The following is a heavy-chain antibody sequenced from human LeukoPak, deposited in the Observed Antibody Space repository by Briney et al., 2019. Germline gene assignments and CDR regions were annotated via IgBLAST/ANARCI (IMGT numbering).Heavy chain of an antibody. D-gene: IGHD3-22*01. Sequence: GASVKVSCKASGYTFTGYYIHWVRQAPGQGLEWMGRINPYSGGTNYAQNFGGRVTMTRDTSITTAYMELSRLTSDDTAVYYCARSSSGSSNWFGPWGQGTLVTVSS. J-gene: IGHJ5*02. V-gene: IGHV1-2*06. CDR2: INPYSGGT. CDR3: ARSSSGSSNWFGP. CDR1: GYTFTGYY.